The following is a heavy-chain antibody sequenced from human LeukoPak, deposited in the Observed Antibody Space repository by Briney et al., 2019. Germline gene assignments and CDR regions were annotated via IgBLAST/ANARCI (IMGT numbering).Heavy chain of an antibody. CDR3: ARAVAQQLLRCYFDY. D-gene: IGHD6-13*01. J-gene: IGHJ4*02. V-gene: IGHV3-9*01. CDR2: ISWNSGSI. CDR1: GFTLDDYA. Sequence: SLRLSCAASGFTLDDYAMHWVRPAPGKGLEWVSGISWNSGSIGYGDSVKGRFTISRDNAKNSLYLQMNSLRAEDTALHCCARAVAQQLLRCYFDYWRRGTLVTVPS.